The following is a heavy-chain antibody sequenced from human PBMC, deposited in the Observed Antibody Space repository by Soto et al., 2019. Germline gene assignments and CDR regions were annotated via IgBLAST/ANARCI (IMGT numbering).Heavy chain of an antibody. CDR1: GGSINDFAYY. CDR2: VYHNENT. CDR3: ARRERYYGSPGWFDP. Sequence: QLHLQESGPGLVRPSETLSLTCTVSGGSINDFAYYWGWIRQPPGQGLEWIGTVYHNENTYYNPSLKSRVTISVDTAKNQCSLNLRSVTAADTAIYFCARRERYYGSPGWFDPWGQGALVTVSS. D-gene: IGHD3-16*01. J-gene: IGHJ5*02. V-gene: IGHV4-39*01.